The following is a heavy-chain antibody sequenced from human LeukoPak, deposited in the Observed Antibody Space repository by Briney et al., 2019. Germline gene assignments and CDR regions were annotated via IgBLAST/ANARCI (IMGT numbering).Heavy chain of an antibody. J-gene: IGHJ4*02. D-gene: IGHD1-14*01. V-gene: IGHV3-21*01. CDR1: GFTFSSYS. CDR3: APGEPSEAFDY. Sequence: GGSLRLSCAASGFTFSSYSMNWVRQAPGKGLEWVSSISSSSSYIYYADSVRGRFTISRDNAKNSLYLQMNSLRAEDTAVYYCAPGEPSEAFDYWGQGTLVTVSS. CDR2: ISSSSSYI.